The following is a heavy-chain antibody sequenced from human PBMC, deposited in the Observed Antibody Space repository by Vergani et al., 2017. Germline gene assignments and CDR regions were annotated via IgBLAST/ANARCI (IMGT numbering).Heavy chain of an antibody. CDR1: GFTFSDYY. Sequence: QVQLVESGGGLVKPGGSLRLSCAASGFTFSDYYMSWIRQAPGKGLEWVSYISSSSSYTNYADSMKGRFTISRDNAKNSLYLQMNSLRAEDTAVYYCARDTTRNGDLDYWGQGTLVTVSP. CDR2: ISSSSSYT. V-gene: IGHV3-11*05. CDR3: ARDTTRNGDLDY. J-gene: IGHJ4*02. D-gene: IGHD4-17*01.